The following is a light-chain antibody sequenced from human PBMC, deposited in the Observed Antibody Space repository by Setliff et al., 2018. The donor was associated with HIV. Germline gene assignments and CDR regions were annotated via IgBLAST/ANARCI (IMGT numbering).Light chain of an antibody. CDR2: DVS. Sequence: QSVLTQPASVSGSPGQSITISCTGTSSDVGGYNYVSWYQQHPGKAPKLMIYDVSNRPSGVSNRFSGSKSGNTASLTISGLQAEDEADYYCSLYTSSITSVFGTGTKVTVL. CDR3: SLYTSSITSV. J-gene: IGLJ1*01. V-gene: IGLV2-14*03. CDR1: SSDVGGYNY.